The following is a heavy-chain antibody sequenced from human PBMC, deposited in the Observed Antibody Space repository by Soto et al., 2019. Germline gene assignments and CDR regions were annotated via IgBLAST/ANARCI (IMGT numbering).Heavy chain of an antibody. CDR2: IYWNDDK. V-gene: IGHV2-5*01. D-gene: IGHD2-2*01. J-gene: IGHJ4*02. CDR3: AHGTIWSLAY. Sequence: SGSTLVNPTQTLTLTCTLPGFSLSTSGVSEGWIRQPPGKALEWLALIYWNDDKGYSPSLKRRVTITKDTSTNKVVLTLTNMDPVDKATDYGAHGTIWSLAYWGQGTLVTVSS. CDR1: GFSLSTSGVS.